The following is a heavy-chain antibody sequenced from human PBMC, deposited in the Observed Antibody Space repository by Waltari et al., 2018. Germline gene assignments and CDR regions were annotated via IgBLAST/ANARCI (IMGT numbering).Heavy chain of an antibody. J-gene: IGHJ4*02. V-gene: IGHV4-34*01. Sequence: QVQLQQWGAGLLKPSETLSLTCAVYGGSFSGYYWSWIRQPPGKGLEWSGEINHSGRTNYNPSLKSRVTISVDPSKNQFSLKLSSVPAADTAVYYCARGGGYSGYDLGRVDYWGQGTLVTVSS. CDR2: INHSGRT. CDR3: ARGGGYSGYDLGRVDY. D-gene: IGHD5-12*01. CDR1: GGSFSGYY.